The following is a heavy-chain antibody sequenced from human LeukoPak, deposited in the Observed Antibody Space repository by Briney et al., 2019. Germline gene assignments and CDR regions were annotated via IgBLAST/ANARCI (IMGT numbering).Heavy chain of an antibody. V-gene: IGHV3-74*01. CDR2: INSDGSST. J-gene: IGHJ4*02. Sequence: GGSLRLSCAASGFTFSSYWMHWVRQAPGKGLVWVSRINSDGSSTSYADSVKGRFTISRDNAKNTLYLQMNSLRADNTAVYYFARVWQYCSSTSCPRLVDYSGQGTLVTVSS. CDR1: GFTFSSYW. D-gene: IGHD2-2*01. CDR3: ARVWQYCSSTSCPRLVDY.